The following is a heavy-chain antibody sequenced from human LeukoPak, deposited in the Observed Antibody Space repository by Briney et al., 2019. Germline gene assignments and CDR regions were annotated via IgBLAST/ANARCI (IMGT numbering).Heavy chain of an antibody. Sequence: PSETLSLTCTVSGGSFSSGSYYWRWIRQPPGTGLEWIGYIYYSGSTNYNPSLKSRVTISVDTSKNQFSLKLSSVTAADTAVYYCASVGATDHRSFDYWGQGTLVTVSS. CDR3: ASVGATDHRSFDY. J-gene: IGHJ4*02. CDR1: GGSFSSGSYY. CDR2: IYYSGST. D-gene: IGHD1-26*01. V-gene: IGHV4-61*01.